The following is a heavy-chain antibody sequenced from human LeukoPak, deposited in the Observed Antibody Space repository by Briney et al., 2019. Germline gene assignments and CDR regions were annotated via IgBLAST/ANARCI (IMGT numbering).Heavy chain of an antibody. CDR1: GYTFTTYG. D-gene: IGHD3-22*01. V-gene: IGHV1-18*01. CDR2: ISGYNGYT. CDR3: ARGSTARYYYDSSGYYRGAVDY. Sequence: ASVKVSCKASGYTFTTYGISWVRQVPGQGLEWMGWISGYNGYTNYAQKLQGRVTMTTDTSTSTPYMELRSLRSDDTAVYYCARGSTARYYYDSSGYYRGAVDYWGQGTLVTISS. J-gene: IGHJ4*02.